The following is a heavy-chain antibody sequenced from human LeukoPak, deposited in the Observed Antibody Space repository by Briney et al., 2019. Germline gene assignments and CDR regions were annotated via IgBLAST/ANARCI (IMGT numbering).Heavy chain of an antibody. D-gene: IGHD6-6*01. CDR3: ARAIAARPISAFDI. Sequence: GASVKVSCKASGGTFSSYAISWVRQAPGQGLEWMGRIIPILGIANYAQKFQGRVTITADESTSTAYMELSSLRSEDTAVYYCARAIAARPISAFDIWGQGTMVTVSS. V-gene: IGHV1-69*04. CDR2: IIPILGIA. CDR1: GGTFSSYA. J-gene: IGHJ3*02.